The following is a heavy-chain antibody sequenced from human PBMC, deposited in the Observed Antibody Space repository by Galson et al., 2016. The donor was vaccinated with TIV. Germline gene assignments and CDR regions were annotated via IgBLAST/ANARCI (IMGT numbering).Heavy chain of an antibody. Sequence: SLRLSCATSGFTFSSYGIHWVRQAPGKGLEWVAFIRYDGSNKYYADSVKGRFTISRDNSKNTVYLQMNGLRAEDTALYCCAKDSTTTLDYMDVWGKGTTVTVSS. CDR3: AKDSTTTLDYMDV. V-gene: IGHV3-30*02. CDR2: IRYDGSNK. D-gene: IGHD4-17*01. J-gene: IGHJ6*03. CDR1: GFTFSSYG.